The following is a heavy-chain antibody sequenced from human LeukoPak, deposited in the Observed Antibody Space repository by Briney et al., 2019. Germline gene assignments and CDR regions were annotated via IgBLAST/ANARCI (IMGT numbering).Heavy chain of an antibody. CDR1: GFTVSINY. Sequence: PGGSLRLSCAASGFTVSINYMSWVRQAPGKGLEWVSVIYSGGSTYYADSVKGRFTISRDNSKNTLYLQMNSLRAEDTAVYYCARESTVTTTYYYYMDVWGKGTTVTVSS. V-gene: IGHV3-53*01. CDR2: IYSGGST. D-gene: IGHD4-17*01. J-gene: IGHJ6*03. CDR3: ARESTVTTTYYYYMDV.